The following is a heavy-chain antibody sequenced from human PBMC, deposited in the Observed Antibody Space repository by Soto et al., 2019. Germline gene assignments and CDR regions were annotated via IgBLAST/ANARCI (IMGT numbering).Heavy chain of an antibody. J-gene: IGHJ6*02. CDR3: ARSYPNTIFGVVTPYGMDV. Sequence: PSETLSLTCTVSGGTISNYYWSWIRQPPGKGLECIGYVHYSGSSNYTPSLKSRVTMLVDTSKNQFSLKLTSVTAADTAVYYCARSYPNTIFGVVTPYGMDVWGQGTTVTVSS. CDR1: GGTISNYY. V-gene: IGHV4-59*01. D-gene: IGHD3-3*01. CDR2: VHYSGSS.